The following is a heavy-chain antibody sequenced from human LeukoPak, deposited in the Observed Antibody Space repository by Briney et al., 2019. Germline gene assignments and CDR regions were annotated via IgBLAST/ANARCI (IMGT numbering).Heavy chain of an antibody. V-gene: IGHV3-23*01. J-gene: IGHJ4*02. CDR1: GFTFSSYA. CDR2: ISGSGGST. CDR3: ASQPAAGTDYYDY. D-gene: IGHD6-13*01. Sequence: GRSLRLSCAASGFTFSSYAMSWVRQAPGKGLEWVSAISGSGGSTYYADSVKGRFTISRDNSKNTLYLQMNSLRAEDTAVYYCASQPAAGTDYYDYWGQGTLVTVSS.